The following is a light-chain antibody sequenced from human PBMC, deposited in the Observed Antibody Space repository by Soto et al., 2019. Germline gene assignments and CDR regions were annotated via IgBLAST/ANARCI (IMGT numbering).Light chain of an antibody. CDR2: GAS. CDR3: QQYNNWPPVT. Sequence: EIVMKHAPATLSVSAGERATFSCRASQSVNTNLAWYQLKPGQAPRLLVYGASIRATGIPARFSGSGSGTEFTLTISSLQSEDFAVYYCQQYNNWPPVTFGQGTKVAIK. V-gene: IGKV3-15*01. CDR1: QSVNTN. J-gene: IGKJ1*01.